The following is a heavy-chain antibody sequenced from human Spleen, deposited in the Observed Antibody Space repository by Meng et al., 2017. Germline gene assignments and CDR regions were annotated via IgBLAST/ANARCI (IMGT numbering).Heavy chain of an antibody. V-gene: IGHV4-34*02. D-gene: IGHD4-11*01. CDR3: ARGPTTMAHDFDY. J-gene: IGHJ4*02. CDR1: GGSFSDYY. CDR2: INHSGST. Sequence: QAKLTEWGAGLCNPSETLSLTCVVSGGSFSDYYWSWIRQPPGKGLEWIGEINHSGSTNYNPSLESRATISVDTSQNNLSLKLSSVTAADSAVYYCARGPTTMAHDFDYWGQGTLVTVSS.